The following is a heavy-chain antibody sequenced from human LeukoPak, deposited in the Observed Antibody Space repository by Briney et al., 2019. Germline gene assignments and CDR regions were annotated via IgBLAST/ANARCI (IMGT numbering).Heavy chain of an antibody. V-gene: IGHV4-34*01. Sequence: SETLSLTCAVYGGSFSGYYWSWIRQPPGKGLEWIGEINHSGSTNYNPSLKSRVTISVDTSKNQFSLKLSSVTAADTAVYYCATLKGVVPAARKVRNWFDPWGQGILVTVSS. J-gene: IGHJ5*02. CDR2: INHSGST. D-gene: IGHD2-2*01. CDR1: GGSFSGYY. CDR3: ATLKGVVPAARKVRNWFDP.